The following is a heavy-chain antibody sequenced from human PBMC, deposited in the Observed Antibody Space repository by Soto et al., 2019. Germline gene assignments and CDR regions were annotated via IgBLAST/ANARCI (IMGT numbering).Heavy chain of an antibody. CDR1: GFMFSKYW. CDR3: ARYRSLEP. D-gene: IGHD3-16*02. Sequence: EVQLVESGGGLVQPGGSLRLSCADSGFMFSKYWMSWVRQAPGMGLQWVAGIKEDGSEKYYVDSVKGRVTISRDNAKNALFLQMNSLRAEDTAVYYCARYRSLEPWGQGILVTVSS. J-gene: IGHJ5*02. CDR2: IKEDGSEK. V-gene: IGHV3-7*03.